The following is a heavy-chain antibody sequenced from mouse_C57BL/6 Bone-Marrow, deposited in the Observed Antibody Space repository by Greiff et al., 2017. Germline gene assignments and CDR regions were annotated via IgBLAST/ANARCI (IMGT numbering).Heavy chain of an antibody. J-gene: IGHJ3*01. CDR1: GYNFTSYW. CDR2: IDPNSGGT. Sequence: QVQLQQPGAELVKPGASVKMSCKASGYNFTSYWMHWVKQRPGRGLEWIGRIDPNSGGTKYNEKFKSKATLSVDNPSSTADMQLSSLTSEDSAVYYCARGDYYGSSPAWFAYWGQGTLVTVSA. CDR3: ARGDYYGSSPAWFAY. D-gene: IGHD1-1*01. V-gene: IGHV1-72*01.